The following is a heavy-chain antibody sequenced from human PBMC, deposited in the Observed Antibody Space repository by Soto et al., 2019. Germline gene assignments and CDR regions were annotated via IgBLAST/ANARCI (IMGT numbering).Heavy chain of an antibody. CDR3: AKDLSPMSRGWPADY. CDR1: GFTFSTYG. D-gene: IGHD3-22*01. V-gene: IGHV3-30*18. J-gene: IGHJ4*02. Sequence: QVQLVESGGGVVQPGRSLRLSCAASGFTFSTYGMHWVRQAPGKGLEWVTVISSDGGNKYYADSVKGRFTISRDNSKNTLYLQMNSLRAEDTGVYYCAKDLSPMSRGWPADYWGQGTLVTVSS. CDR2: ISSDGGNK.